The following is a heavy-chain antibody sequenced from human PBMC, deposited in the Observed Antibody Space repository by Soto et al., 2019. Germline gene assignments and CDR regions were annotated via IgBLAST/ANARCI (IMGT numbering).Heavy chain of an antibody. Sequence: SETLSLTCTVSGGSISSAAYYWSWIRQHPGKGLEWIGYISHSGSTYYNPSLKSRVIISVDTSKNQFSLSLTSVTAADTAVYYCAREYAYGSNFFDCWGQGALVTVSS. CDR1: GGSISSAAYY. V-gene: IGHV4-31*03. CDR3: AREYAYGSNFFDC. D-gene: IGHD3-10*01. J-gene: IGHJ4*02. CDR2: ISHSGST.